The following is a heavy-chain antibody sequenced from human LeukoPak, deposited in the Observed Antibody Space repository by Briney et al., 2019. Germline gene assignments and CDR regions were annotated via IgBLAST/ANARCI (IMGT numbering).Heavy chain of an antibody. CDR2: IIPIFGTA. D-gene: IGHD3-9*01. J-gene: IGHJ6*02. CDR3: ARSLTGYYGPGPGSYYYYGMDV. V-gene: IGHV1-69*01. Sequence: SVKVSCKASGGTFSSYAISWVRQAPGQGLEWMGGIIPIFGTANYAQKFQGRVTITADESTSTAYMELSSLRSEDTAVYYCARSLTGYYGPGPGSYYYYGMDVWGQGTTVTVSS. CDR1: GGTFSSYA.